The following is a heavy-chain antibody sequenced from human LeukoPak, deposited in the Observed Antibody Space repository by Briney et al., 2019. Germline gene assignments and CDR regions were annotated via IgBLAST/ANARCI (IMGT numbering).Heavy chain of an antibody. D-gene: IGHD3-9*01. CDR3: KQKTAYDILTGSFDY. CDR2: INPSGGST. J-gene: IGHJ4*02. CDR1: GYTFTSYY. V-gene: IGHV1-46*01. Sequence: ASVKVSCKASGYTFTSYYMHWVRQAPGQGLEWMGIINPSGGSTSYAQKLQGRVTMTTDTSTSTAYMELRSLRSDDTAVFFFKQKTAYDILTGSFDYWGQGTLVTVSS.